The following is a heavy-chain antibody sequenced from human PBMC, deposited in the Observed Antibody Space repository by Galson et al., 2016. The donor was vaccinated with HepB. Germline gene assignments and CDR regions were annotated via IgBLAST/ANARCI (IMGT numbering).Heavy chain of an antibody. V-gene: IGHV3-7*04. Sequence: SLRLSCAASGFTFTNYWMNWVRQTPERGLEWVANISPDGGEKYYVDSVKGRFTISRDNAKNSLYVQMNSLRSDDTAVYYCAGTTVASGGTRRFGYWGQGTLVTVSS. J-gene: IGHJ4*02. D-gene: IGHD1-14*01. CDR1: GFTFTNYW. CDR3: AGTTVASGGTRRFGY. CDR2: ISPDGGEK.